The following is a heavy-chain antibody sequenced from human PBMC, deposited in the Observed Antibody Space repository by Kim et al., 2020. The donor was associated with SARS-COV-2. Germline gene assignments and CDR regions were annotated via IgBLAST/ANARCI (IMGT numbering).Heavy chain of an antibody. J-gene: IGHJ6*02. CDR1: GFTFSSYS. CDR2: ISSSSSTI. CDR3: ARHYYDSSGYFRYYGMDV. V-gene: IGHV3-48*02. D-gene: IGHD3-22*01. Sequence: GGSLRLSCAASGFTFSSYSMNWVRQAPGKGLEWVSYISSSSSTIYYADSVKGRFTISRDNAKNSLYLQMNSLRDEDTAVYYCARHYYDSSGYFRYYGMDVWGQGTTVTVSS.